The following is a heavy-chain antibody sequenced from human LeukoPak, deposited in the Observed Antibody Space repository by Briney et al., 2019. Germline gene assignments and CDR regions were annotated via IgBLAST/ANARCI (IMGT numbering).Heavy chain of an antibody. D-gene: IGHD6-13*01. CDR2: LYSDGNT. Sequence: PGGSLRLSCAASGFTVITNDMTWVRQAPGKGLEWVSVLYSDGNTKYADSVQGRFTISRDNSKNTLYLQMNSLRAEDTAVYYCAKDHYSSSWFFDYWGQGTLVTVSS. CDR3: AKDHYSSSWFFDY. J-gene: IGHJ4*02. V-gene: IGHV3-53*01. CDR1: GFTVITND.